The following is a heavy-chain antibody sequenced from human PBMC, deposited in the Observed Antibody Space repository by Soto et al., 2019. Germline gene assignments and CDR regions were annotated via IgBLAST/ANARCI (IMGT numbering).Heavy chain of an antibody. V-gene: IGHV3-23*01. D-gene: IGHD3-10*01. CDR3: AAHRYIPSGGDY. CDR2: ISGSGGST. Sequence: GTPRLSCAASGFTFSSYAMSWVRQAPGKGLEWVSAISGSGGSTYYADSVKGRFTISRDNSKNTLYLQMNSLRAEDTAVYYCAAHRYIPSGGDYWGQGTLVTVSS. J-gene: IGHJ4*02. CDR1: GFTFSSYA.